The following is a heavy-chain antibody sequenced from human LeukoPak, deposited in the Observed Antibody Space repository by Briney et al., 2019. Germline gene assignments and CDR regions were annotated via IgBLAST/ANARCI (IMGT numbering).Heavy chain of an antibody. CDR2: INPNSGGT. J-gene: IGHJ4*02. D-gene: IGHD3-22*01. CDR1: GYTFTSYG. V-gene: IGHV1-2*06. CDR3: ARGSYYYDSSGYTHDY. Sequence: ASVKVSCKASGYTFTSYGISWVRQAPGQGLEWMGRINPNSGGTNYAQKFQGRVTMTRDTSISTAYMELSRLRSDDTAVYYCARGSYYYDSSGYTHDYWGQGTLVTVSS.